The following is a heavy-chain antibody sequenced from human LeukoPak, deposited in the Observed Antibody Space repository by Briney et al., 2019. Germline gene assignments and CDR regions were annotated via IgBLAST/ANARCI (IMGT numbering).Heavy chain of an antibody. CDR1: GFTFSSNA. J-gene: IGHJ5*02. CDR2: IYSGGST. V-gene: IGHV3-53*01. Sequence: GGSLRLSCAASGFTFSSNAMTWVRQAPGKGLEWVSVIYSGGSTYYADSVKGRFTISRDISKNTVYLQMNSLRAEDAAVYYCAPLSGWFDPWGQGTLVTVSS. CDR3: APLSGWFDP.